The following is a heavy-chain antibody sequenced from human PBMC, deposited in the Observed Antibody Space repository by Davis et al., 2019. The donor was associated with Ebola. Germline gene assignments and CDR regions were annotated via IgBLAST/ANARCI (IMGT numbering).Heavy chain of an antibody. CDR1: GGSISSSTYY. D-gene: IGHD6-19*01. CDR2: MYYSGNT. Sequence: SETLSLTCTVSGGSISSSTYYWGWFRQPPGKGLEWIGSMYYSGNTYYNPSLNSRVTISVDTSTNQFSLKLSSVTAADTAVYFCAGAGYSSGWNFASWGQGTLVTVSS. V-gene: IGHV4-39*07. CDR3: AGAGYSSGWNFAS. J-gene: IGHJ4*02.